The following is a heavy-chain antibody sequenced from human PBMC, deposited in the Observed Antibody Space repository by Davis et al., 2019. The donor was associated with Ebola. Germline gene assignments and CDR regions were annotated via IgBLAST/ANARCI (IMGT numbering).Heavy chain of an antibody. CDR1: GFTFSNYA. CDR2: VSHSEREK. J-gene: IGHJ4*02. V-gene: IGHV3-30*04. Sequence: PGGSLRLSCAASGFTFSNYAMHWVRQAPGKGLEWVAVVSHSEREKFYGDSVKSRFTISRDNSENTLYLQMNSLTADDTAVYYCARAVFHEVLDYWGQGTPVTVSS. D-gene: IGHD3-3*01. CDR3: ARAVFHEVLDY.